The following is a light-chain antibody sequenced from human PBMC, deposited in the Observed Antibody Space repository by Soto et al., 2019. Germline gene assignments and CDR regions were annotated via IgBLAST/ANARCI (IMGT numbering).Light chain of an antibody. CDR3: QQLNNYPRALT. CDR1: QGISNN. Sequence: DIQLTQSPSFLSASVGDRVTITCRACQGISNNLAWYQHNPGKPPKLLIYAASTLQSGVPSRFSGSGSGTEFTLTISSLQPEDFATYYCQQLNNYPRALTFGGGTKVEIK. J-gene: IGKJ4*01. CDR2: AAS. V-gene: IGKV1-9*01.